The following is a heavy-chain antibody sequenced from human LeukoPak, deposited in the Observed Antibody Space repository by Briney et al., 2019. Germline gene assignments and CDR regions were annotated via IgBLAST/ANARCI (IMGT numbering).Heavy chain of an antibody. V-gene: IGHV3-7*01. Sequence: GALRLSCAASGFTFSSYWMSWVRQAPGKGLEWVANIKQDGSEKYYVDSVKGRFTIFRDNAKNSLYLQMNSLRAEDTAVYYCARGWLALYYYYYGMDVWGQGTTVTVSS. D-gene: IGHD3-9*01. CDR3: ARGWLALYYYYYGMDV. CDR1: GFTFSSYW. J-gene: IGHJ6*02. CDR2: IKQDGSEK.